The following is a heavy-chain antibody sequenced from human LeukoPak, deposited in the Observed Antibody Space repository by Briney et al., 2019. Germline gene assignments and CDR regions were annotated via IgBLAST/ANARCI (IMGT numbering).Heavy chain of an antibody. CDR3: ARFEWGLSWVDP. CDR2: IYYSGSI. Sequence: SETLSLTCTVSGGSISSYYWSWIRQPPGKGLECIGYIYYSGSIKYNSSLKSRVTISVDTSKNQISLKLRSVTAADTAVYYCARFEWGLSWVDPWGQGTLVTVSS. V-gene: IGHV4-59*08. CDR1: GGSISSYY. J-gene: IGHJ5*02. D-gene: IGHD1-26*01.